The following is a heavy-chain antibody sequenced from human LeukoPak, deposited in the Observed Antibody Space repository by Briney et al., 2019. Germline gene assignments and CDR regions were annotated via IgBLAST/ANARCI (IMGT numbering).Heavy chain of an antibody. CDR2: IKQDGSEK. Sequence: GGSLRLSCAASGFTFSSYWMSWVRQAPRKGLEWVANIKQDGSEKYYVDSVKGRFTISRDNAKNSLYLQMNSLRAEDTAVYYWGRWGYXSSWYRXXXAFDIWGQGTMVTVS. CDR1: GFTFSSYW. CDR3: GRWGYXSSWYRXXXAFDI. D-gene: IGHD6-13*01. J-gene: IGHJ3*02. V-gene: IGHV3-7*01.